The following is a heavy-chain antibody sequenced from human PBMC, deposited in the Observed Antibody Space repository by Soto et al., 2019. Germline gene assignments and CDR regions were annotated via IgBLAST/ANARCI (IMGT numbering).Heavy chain of an antibody. Sequence: ASVKVSCKTSGYTFPRYSLHWVRQAPGQRLEWMGWINPANGNTKYSQKSQGRVTFTRDTSASTAYMELSSLISEDTAVYYCARRGALTSYFFGYYFDYWGQGTLVTVS. CDR3: ARRGALTSYFFGYYFDY. CDR2: INPANGNT. D-gene: IGHD3-9*01. J-gene: IGHJ4*02. V-gene: IGHV1-3*01. CDR1: GYTFPRYS.